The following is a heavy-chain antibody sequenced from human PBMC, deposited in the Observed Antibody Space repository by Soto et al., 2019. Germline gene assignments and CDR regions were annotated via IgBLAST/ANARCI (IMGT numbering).Heavy chain of an antibody. J-gene: IGHJ4*02. CDR1: GFTFSSYG. CDR2: ISYDGSNK. Sequence: PGGSLRLSCAASGFTFSSYGMHWVRQAPGKGLEWVAVISYDGSNKYYADSVKGRFTISRDNSKNTLYLQMNSLRAEDTAVYYCAKDRGQLGSYLDYFAYWGQGTLVTVSS. CDR3: AKDRGQLGSYLDYFAY. D-gene: IGHD5-18*01. V-gene: IGHV3-30*18.